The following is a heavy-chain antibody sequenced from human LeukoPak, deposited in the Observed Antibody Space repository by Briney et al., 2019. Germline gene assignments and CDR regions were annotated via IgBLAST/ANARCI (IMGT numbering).Heavy chain of an antibody. J-gene: IGHJ4*02. CDR2: INPSGGST. CDR3: ARDPSSGGIAARFDY. CDR1: GYTFTSYY. V-gene: IGHV1-46*01. D-gene: IGHD6-6*01. Sequence: GASVKVSCKASGYTFTSYYMHWVRQAPGQGLEWMGIINPSGGSTSYAQKFQGRVTMTRDTSTSTVYMELSSLRSEDTAAYYCARDPSSGGIAARFDYWGQGTLVTVSS.